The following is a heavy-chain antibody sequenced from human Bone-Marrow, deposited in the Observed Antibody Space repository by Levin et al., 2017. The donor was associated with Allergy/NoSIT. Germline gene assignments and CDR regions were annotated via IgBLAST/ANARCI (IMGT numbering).Heavy chain of an antibody. CDR2: IYYSGST. Sequence: SETLSLTCTVSGGSISSGGYHWSWIRQHAGKGLEWIGYIYYSGSTYYNPSLKSRAMISLDTSTNQFPLQVTSATAADTAVYYWAREDGSTVDCWGQGTLVTVSS. J-gene: IGHJ4*02. CDR3: AREDGSTVDC. CDR1: GGSISSGGYH. V-gene: IGHV4-31*03. D-gene: IGHD5-24*01.